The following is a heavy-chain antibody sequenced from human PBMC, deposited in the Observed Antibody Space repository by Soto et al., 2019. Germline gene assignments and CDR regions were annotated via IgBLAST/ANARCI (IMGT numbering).Heavy chain of an antibody. CDR1: GYTFTSYG. Sequence: ASVKVSCKASGYTFTSYGISWVRQAPGRGLEWMGWISAYNGNTNYAQKLQGRVTMTTDTSTSTAYMELRSLRSDDTAVYYCARDHRDYDILTGYPRTSWFDPWGQGTLVTVSS. J-gene: IGHJ5*02. D-gene: IGHD3-9*01. CDR2: ISAYNGNT. CDR3: ARDHRDYDILTGYPRTSWFDP. V-gene: IGHV1-18*04.